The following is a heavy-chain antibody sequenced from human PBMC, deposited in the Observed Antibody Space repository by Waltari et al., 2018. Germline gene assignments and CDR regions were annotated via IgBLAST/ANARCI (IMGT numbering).Heavy chain of an antibody. Sequence: QLQLQESGPGLVKPSETLSLTCTVSGDSISTPNYYWAWLRQSPGKGLEGIATVFSNGDTHDNPALRSRLTISVDTSKNQFSLKVNSVTDADTAVYYCARRAKIGACWFDPWGQGTLVTVSS. D-gene: IGHD4-17*01. V-gene: IGHV4-39*01. CDR3: ARRAKIGACWFDP. CDR2: VFSNGDT. J-gene: IGHJ5*02. CDR1: GDSISTPNYY.